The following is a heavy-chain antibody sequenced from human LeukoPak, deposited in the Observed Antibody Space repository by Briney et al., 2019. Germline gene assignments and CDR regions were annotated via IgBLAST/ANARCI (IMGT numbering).Heavy chain of an antibody. V-gene: IGHV3-30*03. CDR2: ISYDGSNK. D-gene: IGHD1/OR15-1a*01. CDR1: GFTFSSYG. J-gene: IGHJ4*02. Sequence: GRSLRLSCAASGFTFSSYGMHWVRQAPGKGLEWVAVISYDGSNKYYADSVKGRFTISRDNSKNTLYLQMNSLRAEDTAVYYCATSQENNFDYWGRGTLVTVSS. CDR3: ATSQENNFDY.